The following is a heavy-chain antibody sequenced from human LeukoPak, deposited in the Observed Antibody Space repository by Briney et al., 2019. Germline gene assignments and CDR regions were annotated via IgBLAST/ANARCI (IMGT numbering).Heavy chain of an antibody. Sequence: PSETLSLTCAVYGGSFSGYYWSWIRQPPGKGLEWIGEINHSGSTNYNPSLKSRVTISVDTSKNQFSLKLSSVTAADTAVYYCARRPYYDFWSGYYQDYYYYGMDVWGQGTTVTVSS. V-gene: IGHV4-34*01. CDR3: ARRPYYDFWSGYYQDYYYYGMDV. CDR1: GGSFSGYY. J-gene: IGHJ6*02. D-gene: IGHD3-3*01. CDR2: INHSGST.